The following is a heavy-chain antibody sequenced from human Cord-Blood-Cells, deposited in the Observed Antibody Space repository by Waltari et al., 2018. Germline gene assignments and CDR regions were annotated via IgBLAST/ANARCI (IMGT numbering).Heavy chain of an antibody. CDR1: RGTLSSYA. J-gene: IGHJ5*02. CDR3: ARDYVVVAALNWFDP. CDR2: IIPILGIA. Sequence: QVQLVQSGAEVKKPGSSVKASCKLSRGTLSSYAISRGRQAPGQGLEWMGGIIPILGIANYAQKFQGRVTITADKSTSTAYMELSSLRSEDTAVYYCARDYVVVAALNWFDPWGQGTLVTVSS. D-gene: IGHD2-15*01. V-gene: IGHV1-69*10.